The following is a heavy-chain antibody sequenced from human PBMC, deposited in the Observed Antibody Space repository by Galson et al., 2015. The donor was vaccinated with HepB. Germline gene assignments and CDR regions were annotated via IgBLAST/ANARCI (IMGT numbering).Heavy chain of an antibody. CDR2: IYYSGST. Sequence: QVQLQESGPGLVKPSETLSLTCTVSGGSISSYYWSWIRQPPGKGLEWIGYIYYSGSTNYNPSPKSRVTISVDTSKNQFSLKLSSVTAADTAVYYCARVATVVRADYFDYWGQGTLVTVSS. CDR1: GGSISSYY. J-gene: IGHJ4*02. CDR3: ARVATVVRADYFDY. D-gene: IGHD4-23*01. V-gene: IGHV4-59*08.